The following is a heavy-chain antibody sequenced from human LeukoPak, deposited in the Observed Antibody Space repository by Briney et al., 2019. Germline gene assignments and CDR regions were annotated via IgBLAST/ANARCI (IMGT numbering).Heavy chain of an antibody. CDR1: GDSIAIYY. J-gene: IGHJ6*03. CDR3: ARSSANWYPNYMDV. V-gene: IGHV4-59*01. CDR2: IYYSGRI. Sequence: PSETLSLTCTVSGDSIAIYYWSWIRQPPGKGLECIAYIYYSGRIKYNPSLNSRATISLDTSKNQVSLRLSAVTAADTATYYCARSSANWYPNYMDVWGKGATVTVSS. D-gene: IGHD2-2*01.